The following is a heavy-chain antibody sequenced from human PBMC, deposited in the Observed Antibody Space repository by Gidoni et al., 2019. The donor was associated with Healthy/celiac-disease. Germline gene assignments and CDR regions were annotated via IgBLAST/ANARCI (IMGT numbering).Heavy chain of an antibody. J-gene: IGHJ3*02. CDR2: IYPGDSDT. V-gene: IGHV5-51*01. Sequence: EVQLVQSGAEVKTPGESLKISCKGSGYSFTSYWIGWVRQLPGKGLEWMGIIYPGDSDTRYSPSFQGQVTISADKSISTAYLQWSSLKASDTAMYYCARPTGERWLQLPDDAFDIWGQGTMVTVSS. CDR3: ARPTGERWLQLPDDAFDI. D-gene: IGHD5-12*01. CDR1: GYSFTSYW.